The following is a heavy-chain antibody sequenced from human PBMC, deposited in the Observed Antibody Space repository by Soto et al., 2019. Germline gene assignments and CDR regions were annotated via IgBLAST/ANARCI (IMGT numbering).Heavy chain of an antibody. J-gene: IGHJ3*02. CDR2: ISSSSSYI. D-gene: IGHD3-10*01. V-gene: IGHV3-21*01. CDR1: EFTFSSYS. CDR3: ARAPMVRGHDAFDI. Sequence: EVQLVESGGGLVKPGGSLRLSCAASEFTFSSYSMNWVRQAPGKGLEWVSSISSSSSYIYYADSVKGRFTISRDNAKNSLYLQMNSLRAEDTAVYYCARAPMVRGHDAFDIWGQGTMVTVSS.